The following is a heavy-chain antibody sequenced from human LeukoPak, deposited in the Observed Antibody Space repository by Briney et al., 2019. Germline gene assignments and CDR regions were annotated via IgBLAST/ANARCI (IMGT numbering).Heavy chain of an antibody. CDR3: ATESVANYYMDV. D-gene: IGHD6-19*01. CDR1: GYTFTSYY. CDR2: INPNSGGT. Sequence: ASVKVSCKASGYTFTSYYMHWVRQAPGQGLEWMGRINPNSGGTNYAQKFQGRVTMTEDTSTDTAYMELSSLRSEDTAVYYCATESVANYYMDVWGKGTTVTVSS. J-gene: IGHJ6*03. V-gene: IGHV1-2*06.